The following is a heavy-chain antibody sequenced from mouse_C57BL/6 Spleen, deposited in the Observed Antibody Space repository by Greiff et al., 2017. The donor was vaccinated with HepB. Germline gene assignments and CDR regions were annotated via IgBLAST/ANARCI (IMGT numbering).Heavy chain of an antibody. D-gene: IGHD2-4*01. Sequence: QVQLKQPGAELVRPGSSVKLSCKASGYTFTSYWMDWVKQRPGQGLEWIGNIYPSDSETHYNQKFKDKATLTVDKSSITAYMQLSSLTSEDSAVYYCARDGYYDYDGWFAYWGQGTLVTVSA. CDR3: ARDGYYDYDGWFAY. CDR1: GYTFTSYW. CDR2: IYPSDSET. J-gene: IGHJ3*01. V-gene: IGHV1-61*01.